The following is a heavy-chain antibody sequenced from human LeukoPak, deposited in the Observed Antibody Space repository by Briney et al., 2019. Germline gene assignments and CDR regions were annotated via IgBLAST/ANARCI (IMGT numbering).Heavy chain of an antibody. CDR1: GGSISSSSYY. J-gene: IGHJ4*02. Sequence: PSETLSLTCTVSGGSISSSSYYWGWIRRPQGKGLEWIGSMYYSGSTDYNPSLKSRVTISVDTSKNQFSLKLSSVTAADTAVYYCARRRSGYYFDYWGQGTLVTVSS. CDR2: MYYSGST. V-gene: IGHV4-39*01. CDR3: ARRRSGYYFDY. D-gene: IGHD3-22*01.